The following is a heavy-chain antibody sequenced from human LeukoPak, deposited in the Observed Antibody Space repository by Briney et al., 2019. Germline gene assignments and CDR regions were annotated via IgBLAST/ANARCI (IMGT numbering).Heavy chain of an antibody. CDR1: GFTFSSYW. D-gene: IGHD3-22*01. CDR3: ARGYYDSSGYRAGMDV. V-gene: IGHV3-74*01. CDR2: INTDGSTT. J-gene: IGHJ6*02. Sequence: PGGSLRLSCAASGFTFSSYWMHWVRQAPGKGLVWVSRINTDGSTTSYADSVKGRFTIPRDNAKNTLYLQMNSLRAEDTAVYYCARGYYDSSGYRAGMDVWGQGTTVTVSS.